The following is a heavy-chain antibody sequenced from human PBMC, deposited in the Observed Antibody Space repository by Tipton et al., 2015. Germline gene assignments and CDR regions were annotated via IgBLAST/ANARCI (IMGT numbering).Heavy chain of an antibody. J-gene: IGHJ6*02. CDR3: ARDLEHGIVV. Sequence: TLSLTCTVSGGSVSTSNYYWGWIRQSPGKALEWIRYISYSGSTHYNPSLKRLVTISLDTSKNQFSLTLNSVTAADAAVYYCARDLEHGIVVWGQATPVSVSS. CDR1: GGSVSTSNYY. D-gene: IGHD5-24*01. V-gene: IGHV4-61*01. CDR2: ISYSGST.